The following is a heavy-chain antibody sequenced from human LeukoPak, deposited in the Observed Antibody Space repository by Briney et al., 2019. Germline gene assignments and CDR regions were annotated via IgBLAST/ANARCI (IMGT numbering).Heavy chain of an antibody. CDR1: GYTFTSYG. Sequence: ASVKVSCKASGYTFTSYGISWVRQAPGQGLEWMGWISAYNGDTDYAQKLQGRVTMTTDTSTSTAYMELRSLRSDDTAVYYCARVTQTDYDFDYWGQGTLVTVSS. J-gene: IGHJ4*02. CDR2: ISAYNGDT. V-gene: IGHV1-18*01. CDR3: ARVTQTDYDFDY. D-gene: IGHD4-17*01.